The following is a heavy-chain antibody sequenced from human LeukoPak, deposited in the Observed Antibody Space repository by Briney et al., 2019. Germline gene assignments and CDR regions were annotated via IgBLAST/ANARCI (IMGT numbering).Heavy chain of an antibody. J-gene: IGHJ3*02. D-gene: IGHD2-2*02. V-gene: IGHV4-39*01. CDR3: ASRADCSSTSCYTGDAFDI. CDR2: IYYSGST. Sequence: SETLSLTCTVSGGSISSSSYYRGWIRQPPGKGLEWIGSIYYSGSTYYNPSLKSRVTISVDTSKNQFSLKLSSVTAADTAVYYCASRADCSSTSCYTGDAFDIWGQGTMVTVSS. CDR1: GGSISSSSYY.